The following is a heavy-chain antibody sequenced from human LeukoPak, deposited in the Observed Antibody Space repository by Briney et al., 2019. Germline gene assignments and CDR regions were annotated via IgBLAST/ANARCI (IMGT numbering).Heavy chain of an antibody. D-gene: IGHD4-17*01. V-gene: IGHV4-59*01. J-gene: IGHJ6*02. Sequence: PETLSLTCSVSGGSISTYNWSWIRQLPGEGLEWIGYIYYTGPTNYNPSLRSRVTISVGTSRNQFSLRLSSVTAADTAVYYCAREDPQTTVPEGMDVWGHGTTVIVSS. CDR2: IYYTGPT. CDR3: AREDPQTTVPEGMDV. CDR1: GGSISTYN.